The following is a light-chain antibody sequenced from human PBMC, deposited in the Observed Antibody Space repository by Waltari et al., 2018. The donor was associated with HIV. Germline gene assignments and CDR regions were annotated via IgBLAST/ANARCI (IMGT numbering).Light chain of an antibody. J-gene: IGKJ4*01. V-gene: IGKV3-15*01. CDR1: QSVSSN. Sequence: EIVMTQSLATLSVSPGERATLSCRASQSVSSNLAWYQQKPGQAPRLLIYGASTRATGIPARFSGSGSGTEFTLTISSLQSEDFAVYYCQQYNNWRLTFGGGTKVEIK. CDR3: QQYNNWRLT. CDR2: GAS.